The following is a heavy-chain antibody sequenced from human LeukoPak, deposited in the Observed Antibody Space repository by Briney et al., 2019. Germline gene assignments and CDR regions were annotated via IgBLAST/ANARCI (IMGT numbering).Heavy chain of an antibody. CDR1: GFTFSSYG. CDR3: ARGVVVVPAAPIFDAFDI. CDR2: IWYDGSNK. Sequence: GGSLRLSCAASGFTFSSYGMHWVRQAPGKGLEWVAVIWYDGSNKYYADSVKGRFTISRDNSKNTLYLQMNSLRAEDTAVYYCARGVVVVPAAPIFDAFDIWGQGTMVTVSS. V-gene: IGHV3-33*01. J-gene: IGHJ3*02. D-gene: IGHD2-2*01.